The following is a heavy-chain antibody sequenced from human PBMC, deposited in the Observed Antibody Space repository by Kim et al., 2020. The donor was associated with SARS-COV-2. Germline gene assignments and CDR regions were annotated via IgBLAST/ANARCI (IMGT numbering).Heavy chain of an antibody. Sequence: GGSLRLSCAASGFTFSSYEMNWVRQAPGKGLEWVSYIMTSGNTMNYADSVKGRFTISRYNAKNSLYLQMNSLRAEDTAVYYCARVWGWYFDLWGRGTLVTVSS. V-gene: IGHV3-48*03. CDR1: GFTFSSYE. CDR3: ARVWGWYFDL. D-gene: IGHD3-16*01. CDR2: IMTSGNTM. J-gene: IGHJ2*01.